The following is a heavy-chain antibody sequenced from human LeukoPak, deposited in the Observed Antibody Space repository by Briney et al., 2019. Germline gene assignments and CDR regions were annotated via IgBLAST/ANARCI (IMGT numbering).Heavy chain of an antibody. CDR1: GGTFSSYA. J-gene: IGHJ4*02. CDR3: ARTPLEMATDYFDY. CDR2: IIPIFGTA. Sequence: ASVKVSCKASGGTFSSYAISWVRQAPGQGLEWMGGIIPIFGTANYAQKFQGRVTITADESTSTAYMELSSLRSEDTAVYYCARTPLEMATDYFDYWGQGTLVTVSS. V-gene: IGHV1-69*13. D-gene: IGHD5-24*01.